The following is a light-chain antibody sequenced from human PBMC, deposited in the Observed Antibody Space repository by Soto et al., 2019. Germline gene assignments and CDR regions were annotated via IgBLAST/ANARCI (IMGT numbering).Light chain of an antibody. Sequence: QSVLTQPRSVSGSPGQSVTISCTETSSDVGGYNFVSWYQQHPGKAPKLMISGVNKRPSGVPDRFSGSKSGNTASLTISGLQAEDEADYYCCSYAGRSGVFGTGTKLTV. CDR1: SSDVGGYNF. CDR2: GVN. CDR3: CSYAGRSGV. V-gene: IGLV2-11*01. J-gene: IGLJ1*01.